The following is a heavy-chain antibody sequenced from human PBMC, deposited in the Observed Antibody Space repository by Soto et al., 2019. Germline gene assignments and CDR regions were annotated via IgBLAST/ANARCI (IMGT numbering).Heavy chain of an antibody. CDR1: GFTFSSYA. D-gene: IGHD2-15*01. CDR2: ISGSGGST. V-gene: IGHV3-23*01. Sequence: EVQLLESGGGLVQPGGSLRLSCAASGFTFSSYAMSWVRQAPGKGLEWVSAISGSGGSTYYADSVKGRFTISRDNSNNPLYLQMNCLGAEDTTVYYCAKDLFDCSGGTCYDYYYYYGMHVWGQGTTVTVSS. J-gene: IGHJ6*02. CDR3: AKDLFDCSGGTCYDYYYYYGMHV.